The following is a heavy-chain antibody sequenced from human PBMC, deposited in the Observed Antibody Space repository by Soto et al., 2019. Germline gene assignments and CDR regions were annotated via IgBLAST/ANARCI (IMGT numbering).Heavy chain of an antibody. J-gene: IGHJ5*01. D-gene: IGHD3-9*01. V-gene: IGHV3-23*01. CDR1: GFTFSSYA. CDR2: ISGSGATT. Sequence: GGSLRLSCAASGFTFSSYAMTWVRQAPGKGLEWVSGISGSGATTSYADSVKGRFTVSRDNSKNTLYLQMNSLRVEDRAVYYCAILRYVDWSSYNWFGYWGQGSRFPVAS. CDR3: AILRYVDWSSYNWFGY.